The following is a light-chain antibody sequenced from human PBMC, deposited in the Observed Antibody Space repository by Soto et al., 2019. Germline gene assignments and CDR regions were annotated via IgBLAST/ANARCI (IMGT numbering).Light chain of an antibody. J-gene: IGKJ5*01. CDR3: QHYHGWPIT. V-gene: IGKV3-15*01. Sequence: EIVLTHSPGSLALSPGERGTRSFRASQTVSSEFLAWYLQKPCQAPRLLIFDAYNRATGIPARFSGSGSGTELPLTISRLQSEDFAVYYCQHYHGWPITFGQGTRLEIK. CDR1: QTVSSEF. CDR2: DAY.